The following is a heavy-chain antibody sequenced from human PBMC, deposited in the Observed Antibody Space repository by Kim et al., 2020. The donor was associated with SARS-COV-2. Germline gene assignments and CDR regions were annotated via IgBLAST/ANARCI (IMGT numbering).Heavy chain of an antibody. D-gene: IGHD3-22*01. CDR3: ARQRRGPWNYYDSSGYRGLDAFDI. CDR2: IYPGDSDT. V-gene: IGHV5-51*01. J-gene: IGHJ3*02. CDR1: GYSFTSYW. Sequence: GESLKISCKGSGYSFTSYWIGWVRQMPGKGLEWMGIIYPGDSDTRYSPSFQGQVTISADKSISTAYLQWSSLKASDTAMYYCARQRRGPWNYYDSSGYRGLDAFDIWGQGTMVTVSS.